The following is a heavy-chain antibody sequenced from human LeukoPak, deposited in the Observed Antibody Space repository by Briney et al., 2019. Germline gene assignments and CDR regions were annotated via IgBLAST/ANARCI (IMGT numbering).Heavy chain of an antibody. CDR2: ISGSGGST. V-gene: IGHV3-23*01. J-gene: IGHJ4*02. D-gene: IGHD2-15*01. Sequence: GGSLRLSCAASGFTFSSYAMSWVRQAPGKALEWVSAISGSGGSTYYADSVKGRFTISRDNSKNTLYLQMNSLRAEDTAVYYCAKGGDLVVVVAATFLDYWGQGTLVTVSS. CDR3: AKGGDLVVVVAATFLDY. CDR1: GFTFSSYA.